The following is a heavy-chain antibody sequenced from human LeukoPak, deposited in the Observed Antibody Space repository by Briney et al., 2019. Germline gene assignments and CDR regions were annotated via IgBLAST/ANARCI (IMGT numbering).Heavy chain of an antibody. Sequence: PGGSLRLSCAASGFTFSTYSMNWVRQAPGKGLEWVSCISSSSSYIHYADSVKGRFTISRDNAKNSLYLQMNSLRAEDTAVYYCARLCDFWSGYSDVWGKGTTVTVSS. J-gene: IGHJ6*04. CDR3: ARLCDFWSGYSDV. CDR1: GFTFSTYS. CDR2: ISSSSSYI. D-gene: IGHD3-3*01. V-gene: IGHV3-21*01.